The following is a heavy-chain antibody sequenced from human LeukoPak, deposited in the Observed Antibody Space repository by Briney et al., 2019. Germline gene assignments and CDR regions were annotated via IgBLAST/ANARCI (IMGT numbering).Heavy chain of an antibody. CDR2: INHSGST. CDR1: GGSFSGYY. V-gene: IGHV4-34*01. J-gene: IGHJ5*02. D-gene: IGHD3-9*01. Sequence: SETLSLTCAVYGGSFSGYYWSWICQPPGKGLEWIGEINHSGSTNYNPSLKSRVTISVDTSKNQFSLKLSSVTAADTAVYYCARRRFDWLLSRKNNWFDPWGQGTLVTVSS. CDR3: ARRRFDWLLSRKNNWFDP.